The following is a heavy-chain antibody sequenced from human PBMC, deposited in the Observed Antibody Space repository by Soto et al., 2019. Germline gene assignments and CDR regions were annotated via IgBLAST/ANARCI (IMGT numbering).Heavy chain of an antibody. Sequence: QVQLVQSGTEVKKPGASVKVSCKASGGTFSRSGFHWVRQAPGQGLEWMGMIVPSVDTTNYAQKFQARVTISGDQLTSTVYMELRSLRSEDTAVYYCARCPQPPDTADPYAVDVWGQGTRVIVSS. CDR2: IVPSVDTT. CDR1: GGTFSRSG. J-gene: IGHJ6*02. V-gene: IGHV1-69*18. D-gene: IGHD5-18*01. CDR3: ARCPQPPDTADPYAVDV.